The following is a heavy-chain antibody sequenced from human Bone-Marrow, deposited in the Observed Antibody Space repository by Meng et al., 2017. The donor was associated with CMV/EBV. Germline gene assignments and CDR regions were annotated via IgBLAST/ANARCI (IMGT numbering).Heavy chain of an antibody. CDR2: INPNSGGT. D-gene: IGHD5-18*01. V-gene: IGHV1-2*02. Sequence: ASVKVSCKASGYTFTSYGISWVRQAPGQGLEWMGWINPNSGGTNYAQKFQGRVTMTRDTSISTAYMELSRLRSDDTAVYYCARARYSYGSAGDYWGQGTLVTVSS. CDR1: GYTFTSYG. J-gene: IGHJ4*02. CDR3: ARARYSYGSAGDY.